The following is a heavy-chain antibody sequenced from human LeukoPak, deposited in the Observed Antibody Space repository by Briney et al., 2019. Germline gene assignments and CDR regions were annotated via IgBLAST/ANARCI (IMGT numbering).Heavy chain of an antibody. CDR3: ARYVDTAMVTGAFDI. CDR2: IKQDGSEK. CDR1: GFTFSSYW. V-gene: IGHV3-7*01. D-gene: IGHD5-18*01. Sequence: GGSLRLSCAASGFTFSSYWMSWVRQAPGKGLEWVANIKQDGSEKYYVDSVKGRFTISRDNAKNSLYLQMNSLRAEDTAAYYCARYVDTAMVTGAFDIWGQGTMVIVSS. J-gene: IGHJ3*02.